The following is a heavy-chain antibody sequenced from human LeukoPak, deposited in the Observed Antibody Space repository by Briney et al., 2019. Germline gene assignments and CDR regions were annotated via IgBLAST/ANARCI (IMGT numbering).Heavy chain of an antibody. J-gene: IGHJ4*02. CDR3: ARERLGCFRSLDSGGSCPFDY. V-gene: IGHV3-21*01. Sequence: GGSLRLSCAASGFTFSSYSMNWVRQAPGKGLEWVSSISSSSSYIYYADSVKGRFTISRDNAKNSLYLQMNSLRAEDTAVYYCARERLGCFRSLDSGGSCPFDYWGQGTLVTVSS. CDR2: ISSSSSYI. D-gene: IGHD2-15*01. CDR1: GFTFSSYS.